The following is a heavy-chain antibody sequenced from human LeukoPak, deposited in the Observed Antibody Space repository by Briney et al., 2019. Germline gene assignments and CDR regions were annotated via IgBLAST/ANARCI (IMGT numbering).Heavy chain of an antibody. J-gene: IGHJ5*02. Sequence: GGSLRLSCAASGFTFSSYNMNWVRQAPGKGLEWVSSISSSSSYIYYADSVEGRFTISRDNARNSLYLQMDTLRAEDTAVYYCARDNTVTPDPWGQGTLVTVSS. D-gene: IGHD4-17*01. V-gene: IGHV3-21*01. CDR3: ARDNTVTPDP. CDR1: GFTFSSYN. CDR2: ISSSSSYI.